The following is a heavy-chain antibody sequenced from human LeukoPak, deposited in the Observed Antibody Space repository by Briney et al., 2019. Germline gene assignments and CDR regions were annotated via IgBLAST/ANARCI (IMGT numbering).Heavy chain of an antibody. D-gene: IGHD4-11*01. CDR2: INPNSGGT. V-gene: IGHV1-2*02. Sequence: GASVKVSCKASGYTFTSYDINWVRQATGQGLEWMGWINPNSGGTNYAQKFQGRVTMTRDTSISTAYMELSRLRSDDTAVYYCARAATVTNLFDYWGQGTLVTVSS. J-gene: IGHJ4*02. CDR3: ARAATVTNLFDY. CDR1: GYTFTSYD.